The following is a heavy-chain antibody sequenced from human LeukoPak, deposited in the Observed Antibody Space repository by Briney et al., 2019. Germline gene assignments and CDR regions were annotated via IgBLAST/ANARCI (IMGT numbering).Heavy chain of an antibody. V-gene: IGHV1-69*13. CDR2: IIPIFGTA. J-gene: IGHJ3*02. D-gene: IGHD3-3*01. Sequence: ASVKVSCKASGGTFSSYAISWVRQAPGQGLEWMGGIIPIFGTANYAQKLQGRVTITSDESTSTAYMELSSLRSEDTAVYYCARGFGVVISGAFDIWGQGTMVTVSS. CDR3: ARGFGVVISGAFDI. CDR1: GGTFSSYA.